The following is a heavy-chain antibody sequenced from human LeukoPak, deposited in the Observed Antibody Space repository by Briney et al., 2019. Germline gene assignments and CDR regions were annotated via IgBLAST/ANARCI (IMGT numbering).Heavy chain of an antibody. D-gene: IGHD6-19*01. CDR1: GGTFSSYA. CDR2: ISAYNGNT. CDR3: ARMEVPSSGWNGDFDY. J-gene: IGHJ4*02. Sequence: ASVKVSCKASGGTFSSYAISWVRQAPGQGLEWMGWISAYNGNTNYAQKLQGRVTMTTDTSTSTAYMELRSLRSDDTAVYYCARMEVPSSGWNGDFDYWGQGTLVTVSS. V-gene: IGHV1-18*01.